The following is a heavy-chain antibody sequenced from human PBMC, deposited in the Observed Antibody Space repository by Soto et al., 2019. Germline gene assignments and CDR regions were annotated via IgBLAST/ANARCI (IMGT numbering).Heavy chain of an antibody. CDR1: GGSFSGYY. Sequence: QVQLQQWGAGLLKPSETLSLTCAVYGGSFSGYYWSWIRQPPGKGLEWIGEINHSGSTNYNPYLKSRVTISVDTSKNQFSLKLSSVTAADTAVYYCAREPPTPYYYASGTVRARFPFDYWGQGTLVTVSS. D-gene: IGHD3-10*01. V-gene: IGHV4-34*01. CDR2: INHSGST. CDR3: AREPPTPYYYASGTVRARFPFDY. J-gene: IGHJ4*02.